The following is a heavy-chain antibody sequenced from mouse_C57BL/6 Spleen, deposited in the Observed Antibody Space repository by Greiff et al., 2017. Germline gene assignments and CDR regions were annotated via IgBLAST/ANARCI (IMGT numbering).Heavy chain of an antibody. CDR1: GYSITSGYY. V-gene: IGHV3-6*01. J-gene: IGHJ2*01. D-gene: IGHD1-1*01. CDR2: ISYDGSN. Sequence: DVKLQESGPGLVKPSQSLSLTCSVTGYSITSGYYWNWIRQFPGNKLEWMGYISYDGSNNYNPSLKNRSSITRDTSKNQFFLKLNSVTTEDTATYYCAREGSTVGKNYFDYWGQGTTLTVSS. CDR3: AREGSTVGKNYFDY.